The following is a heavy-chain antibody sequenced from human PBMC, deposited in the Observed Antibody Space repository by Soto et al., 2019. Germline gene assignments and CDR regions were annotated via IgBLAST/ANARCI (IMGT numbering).Heavy chain of an antibody. CDR1: GGSISSYY. Sequence: SETLSLTCTVSGGSISSYYWSWIRQPPGKGLEWIGYIYYSGSTNYNPSLKSRVTISVDTSKNQFSLKLSSVTAADTAVYYCARSTVLWAFDIWGQGTMVTVSS. CDR2: IYYSGST. CDR3: ARSTVLWAFDI. V-gene: IGHV4-59*01. D-gene: IGHD2-21*01. J-gene: IGHJ3*02.